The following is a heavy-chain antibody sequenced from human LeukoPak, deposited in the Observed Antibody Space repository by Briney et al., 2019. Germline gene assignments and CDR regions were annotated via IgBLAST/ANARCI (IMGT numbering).Heavy chain of an antibody. CDR3: ARDLLRYYYDASGLDY. J-gene: IGHJ4*02. CDR1: GFTFSSHG. CDR2: IWYDGSNK. Sequence: PGRSLRLSCAASGFTFSSHGMHWVRQAPGKGLEWVAVIWYDGSNKYYADSVKGRFTISRDNSKNTLYLQMNSLRAEDTAVYFCARDLLRYYYDASGLDYWGQVTLVTVSS. D-gene: IGHD3-22*01. V-gene: IGHV3-33*01.